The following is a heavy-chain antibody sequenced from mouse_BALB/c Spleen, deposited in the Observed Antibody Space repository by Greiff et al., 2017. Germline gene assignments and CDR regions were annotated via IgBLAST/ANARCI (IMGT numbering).Heavy chain of an antibody. CDR1: GFSLTSYG. CDR3: ARIMVTTGWFAY. J-gene: IGHJ3*01. Sequence: QVQLQQSGPGLVQPSQSLSITCTVSGFSLTSYGVHWVRQSPGKGLEWLGVIWSGGSTDYNAAFISRLSISKDNSKSQVFFKMNSLQANDTAIYYCARIMVTTGWFAYWGQGTLVTVSA. D-gene: IGHD2-1*01. V-gene: IGHV2-2*02. CDR2: IWSGGST.